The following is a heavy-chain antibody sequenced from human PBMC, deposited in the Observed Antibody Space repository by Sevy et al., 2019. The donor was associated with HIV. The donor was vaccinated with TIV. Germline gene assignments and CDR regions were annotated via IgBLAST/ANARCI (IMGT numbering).Heavy chain of an antibody. CDR1: GFTFSSYW. Sequence: GGSLRLSCAASGFTFSSYWMHWVRQAPGKGLVWVSRINSDGSSTSYADSVKGRFTISRDNAKNKLYPQMNSLRAEDTAVYYCASSKGDYYYGSGSLHADYWGQGTLVTVSS. V-gene: IGHV3-74*01. D-gene: IGHD3-10*01. CDR3: ASSKGDYYYGSGSLHADY. J-gene: IGHJ4*02. CDR2: INSDGSST.